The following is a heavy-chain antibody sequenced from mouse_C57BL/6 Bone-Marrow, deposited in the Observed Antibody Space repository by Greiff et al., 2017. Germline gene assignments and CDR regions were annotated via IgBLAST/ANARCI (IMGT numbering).Heavy chain of an antibody. Sequence: QVQLQQPGAELVKPGASVKVSCKASGYTFTSYWMHWVKQRPGQGLEWIGRIHPSASDTNYNQKFTGKATLTVDKSSSPAYMQLSSLTSEDSAVYYWAIAYDYVSMDYWGQGTSGTVSS. J-gene: IGHJ4*01. CDR2: IHPSASDT. V-gene: IGHV1-74*01. D-gene: IGHD2-4*01. CDR3: AIAYDYVSMDY. CDR1: GYTFTSYW.